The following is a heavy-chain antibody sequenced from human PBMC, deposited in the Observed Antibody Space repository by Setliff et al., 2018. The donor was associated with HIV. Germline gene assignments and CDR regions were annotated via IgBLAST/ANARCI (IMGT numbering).Heavy chain of an antibody. CDR1: GFTFSSYS. CDR2: ISSSSSYT. V-gene: IGHV3-21*04. Sequence: SGGSLRLSCAASGFTFSSYSMNWVRQAPGKGLEWVSYISSSSSYTHYADSVKGRFTISRDNVKNSLYLQMNSLRAEDTAVYYCARDGVAAGLYFDQWGQGTLVTVSS. D-gene: IGHD6-13*01. CDR3: ARDGVAAGLYFDQ. J-gene: IGHJ4*02.